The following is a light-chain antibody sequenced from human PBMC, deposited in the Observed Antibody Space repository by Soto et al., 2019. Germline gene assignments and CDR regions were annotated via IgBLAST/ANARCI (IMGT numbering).Light chain of an antibody. J-gene: IGKJ2*01. Sequence: EIVLTQSPGTLSLSPGERATLSCRASQSLSSSYLAWYQQKPGQAPRLLIYGASSRATGIPDRFSGSGSGTDFTLTISRLEPEDFAVYYCKQYGSSPPYTFGQGTKLEIK. CDR3: KQYGSSPPYT. CDR2: GAS. V-gene: IGKV3-20*01. CDR1: QSLSSSY.